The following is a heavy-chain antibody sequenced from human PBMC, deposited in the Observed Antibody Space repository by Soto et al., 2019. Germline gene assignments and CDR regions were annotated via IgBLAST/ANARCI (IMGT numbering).Heavy chain of an antibody. CDR2: ISAYNGNT. Sequence: QVQLVQSGAEVKKPGSSVKVSCKASGGTFSSYGISWVRQAPGQGLEWMGWISAYNGNTNYAQKLQGRVTMTTDTSTSTAYMELRSLRSDDTAVYYCARTTYCSSTSCYRGGCDYWGQGTLVTVSS. J-gene: IGHJ4*02. CDR3: ARTTYCSSTSCYRGGCDY. D-gene: IGHD2-2*01. V-gene: IGHV1-18*01. CDR1: GGTFSSYG.